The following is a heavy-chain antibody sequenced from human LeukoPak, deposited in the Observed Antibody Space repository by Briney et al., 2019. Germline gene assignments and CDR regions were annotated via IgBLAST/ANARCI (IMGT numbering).Heavy chain of an antibody. CDR3: ARDVRYYDSSGYYSDAFDI. CDR2: IYTSGST. J-gene: IGHJ3*02. CDR1: GASISSYY. V-gene: IGHV4-4*07. D-gene: IGHD3-22*01. Sequence: SETLSLTCTVSGASISSYYWSWIRQPAGKGLEWIGRIYTSGSTNYNPSLKSRVTMSVDTSKNQFSLKLSSVTAADTAVYYCARDVRYYDSSGYYSDAFDIWGQGTMVTVSS.